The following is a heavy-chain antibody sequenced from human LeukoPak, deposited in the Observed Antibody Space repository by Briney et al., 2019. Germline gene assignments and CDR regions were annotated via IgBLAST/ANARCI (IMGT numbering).Heavy chain of an antibody. D-gene: IGHD2-2*01. CDR3: ARVVVHGHSDY. Sequence: PSETLSLTCTVSGGSISSYYWSWIRQPPGKGLDWIGYIHYTGSTKYNPSLKSRVTISVDTSKNQFSLELRSVTAADTAVYYCARVVVHGHSDYWGQGTLVTVSS. CDR2: IHYTGST. CDR1: GGSISSYY. V-gene: IGHV4-59*01. J-gene: IGHJ4*02.